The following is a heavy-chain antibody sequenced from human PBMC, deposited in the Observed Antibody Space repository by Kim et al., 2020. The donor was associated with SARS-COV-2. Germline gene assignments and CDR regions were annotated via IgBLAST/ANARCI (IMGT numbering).Heavy chain of an antibody. V-gene: IGHV3-7*03. CDR2: IKQDGSEK. J-gene: IGHJ4*02. Sequence: GGSLRLSCAASGFTFSSYWMSWARQAPGKGLEWVANIKQDGSEKYYVDSVKGRFTISRDNAKNSLYLQMNSLRAEDTAVYYCVYSYGHPGRLDYWGQGTLVTVSS. CDR3: VYSYGHPGRLDY. CDR1: GFTFSSYW. D-gene: IGHD5-18*01.